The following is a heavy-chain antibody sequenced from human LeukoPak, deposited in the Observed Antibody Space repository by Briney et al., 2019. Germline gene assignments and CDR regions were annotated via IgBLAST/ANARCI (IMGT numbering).Heavy chain of an antibody. CDR2: IYYSGST. CDR3: ARSPTMVRGVIGAFDI. D-gene: IGHD3-10*01. V-gene: IGHV4-39*01. Sequence: PSETLSLTCTVSGGSISSSSYYWGWTRQPPGKGLEWIGSIYYSGSTYYNPSLKSRVTISVDTSKNQFSLKLSSVTAADTAVYYCARSPTMVRGVIGAFDIWGQGTMVTVSS. J-gene: IGHJ3*02. CDR1: GGSISSSSYY.